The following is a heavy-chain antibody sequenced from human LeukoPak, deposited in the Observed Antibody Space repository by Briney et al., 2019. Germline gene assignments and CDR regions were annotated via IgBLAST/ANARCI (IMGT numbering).Heavy chain of an antibody. V-gene: IGHV4-34*01. CDR1: GGPFSGYY. D-gene: IGHD2-21*01. J-gene: IGHJ4*02. Sequence: PSETLSLTCTVYGGPFSGYYWSWIRQPPGKGLEWIGEINHSGSTNYNPSLKSRVTISVDTSKNQFSLKLSSVTAADTAVYYCARSLLWWRYFDYWGQGTLVTVSS. CDR2: INHSGST. CDR3: ARSLLWWRYFDY.